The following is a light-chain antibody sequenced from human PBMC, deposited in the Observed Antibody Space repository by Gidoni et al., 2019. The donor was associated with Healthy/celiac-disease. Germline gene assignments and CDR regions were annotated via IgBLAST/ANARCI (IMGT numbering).Light chain of an antibody. CDR2: EVS. CDR1: SRDVGGYNY. V-gene: IGLV2-14*01. Sequence: QSALTQPASASGSPGRSMTISCTGTSRDVGGYNYVSWYQQHPGKGPKLMIYEVSNRPSGVSNRFSGSKSGNTASLTISGLQAEDEADYYCSSYTSSSTLEGVFGGGTKLTVL. J-gene: IGLJ2*01. CDR3: SSYTSSSTLEGV.